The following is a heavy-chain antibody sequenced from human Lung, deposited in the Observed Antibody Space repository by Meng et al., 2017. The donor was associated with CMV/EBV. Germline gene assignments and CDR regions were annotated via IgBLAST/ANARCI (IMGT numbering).Heavy chain of an antibody. Sequence: SLSTSGVGVSWNRQPPGRALGWLALIYWNDDKRYSPSLKSRLAITKDTSKNQVVLTMTNMDPVDTATYYCAHTYSDFWSGSPRYFDLWGRGTLVTVSS. CDR3: AHTYSDFWSGSPRYFDL. V-gene: IGHV2-5*01. J-gene: IGHJ2*01. D-gene: IGHD3-3*01. CDR2: IYWNDDK. CDR1: SLSTSGVG.